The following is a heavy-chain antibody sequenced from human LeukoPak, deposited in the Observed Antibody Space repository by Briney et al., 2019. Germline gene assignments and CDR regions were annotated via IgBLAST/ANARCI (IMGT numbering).Heavy chain of an antibody. J-gene: IGHJ5*02. CDR3: ARSSSSGGWFDP. CDR1: GGSISSYY. V-gene: IGHV4-59*01. D-gene: IGHD6-6*01. CDR2: MYYREST. Sequence: SETLSLTCTVSGGSISSYYWRWLRQPPGKGLEGIVYMYYRESTNYNPSLKCRVTISVDTSKNQFSLKLSSVTAADTAVYYCARSSSSGGWFDPWGQGTLVTVSS.